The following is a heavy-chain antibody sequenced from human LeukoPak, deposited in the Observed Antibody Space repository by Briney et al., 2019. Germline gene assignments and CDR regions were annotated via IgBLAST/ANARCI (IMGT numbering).Heavy chain of an antibody. CDR2: ISSSSSTI. CDR1: GFTFSSYA. V-gene: IGHV3-48*01. J-gene: IGHJ6*02. CDR3: ARGYPYSTYHYYGMDV. Sequence: GGSLRLSCAASGFTFSSYAMSWVRQAPGKGLEWVSYISSSSSTIYYADSVKGRFTISRDNAKNSLYLQMNSLRAEDTAVYYCARGYPYSTYHYYGMDVWGQGTTVTVSS. D-gene: IGHD6-13*01.